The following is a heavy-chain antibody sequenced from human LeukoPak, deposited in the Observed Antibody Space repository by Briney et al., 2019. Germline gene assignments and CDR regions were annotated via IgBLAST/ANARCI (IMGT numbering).Heavy chain of an antibody. D-gene: IGHD5-24*01. CDR3: ARGETMDV. V-gene: IGHV3-7*01. J-gene: IGHJ6*03. Sequence: GESLRLSCVALEFSFETYWMSWVRQAPGKGPEWVANINEDGSEKHYVGSVRGRFTISRDNADNSLHLQMNSLRPEDMAVYYCARGETMDVWGKGTTVTVSS. CDR2: INEDGSEK. CDR1: EFSFETYW.